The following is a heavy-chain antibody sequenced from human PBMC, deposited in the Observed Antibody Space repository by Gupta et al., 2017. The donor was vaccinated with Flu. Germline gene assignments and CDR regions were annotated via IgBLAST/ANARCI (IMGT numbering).Heavy chain of an antibody. D-gene: IGHD6-13*01. V-gene: IGHV4-34*01. CDR3: ARGLGEQQLPRPFDI. Sequence: SRVTISVDTSKNQFSLKLSSVTAADTAVYYCARGLGEQQLPRPFDIWGQGTMVTVSS. J-gene: IGHJ3*02.